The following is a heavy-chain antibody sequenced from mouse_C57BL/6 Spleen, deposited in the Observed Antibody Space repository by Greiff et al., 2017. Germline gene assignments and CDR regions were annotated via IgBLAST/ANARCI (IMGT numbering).Heavy chain of an antibody. CDR2: INPSNGGT. V-gene: IGHV1-53*01. CDR1: GYTFTSYW. Sequence: QVQLQQSGTELVKPGASVKLSCKASGYTFTSYWMHWVKQRPGQGLEWIGYINPSNGGTNYNEQFKSKATLTVDKSSSTAYMQLSSLTSEDSSVYYCARISRILYAMDYWGQGTSVTVSS. J-gene: IGHJ4*01. CDR3: ARISRILYAMDY.